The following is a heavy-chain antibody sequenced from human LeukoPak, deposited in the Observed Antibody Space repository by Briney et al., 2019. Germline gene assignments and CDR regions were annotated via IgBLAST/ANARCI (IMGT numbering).Heavy chain of an antibody. J-gene: IGHJ4*02. V-gene: IGHV3-15*01. CDR1: GFTFSNAW. D-gene: IGHD3-10*01. Sequence: GGSLRLSCAACGFTFSNAWMSWVRQAPGKGLEWVGRIKSKTDGGTTDYAAPVKGRFTISRDDSKNTLYLQMNSLKTEDTAVYYCTTHYYGSGSYYSYWGQGTLVTVSS. CDR3: TTHYYGSGSYYSY. CDR2: IKSKTDGGTT.